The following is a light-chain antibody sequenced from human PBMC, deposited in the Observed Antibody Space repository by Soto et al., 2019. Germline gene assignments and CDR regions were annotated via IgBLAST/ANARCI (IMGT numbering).Light chain of an antibody. CDR1: QNLLHSNGKAY. CDR3: MQSIQLPRT. CDR2: EVS. J-gene: IGKJ1*01. Sequence: DIVMTQTPLSLSVTPGQPASISCKSSQNLLHSNGKAYLYWFLQKPGQSPQLLMYEVSNRFSGVPDRFSGSGSGTDYTLRISRVEAEDVGVYYCMQSIQLPRTFGQGTKVDIK. V-gene: IGKV2D-29*02.